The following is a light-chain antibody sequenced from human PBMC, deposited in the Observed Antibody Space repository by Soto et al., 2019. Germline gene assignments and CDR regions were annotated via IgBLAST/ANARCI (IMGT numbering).Light chain of an antibody. CDR3: QQDYNLPLT. J-gene: IGKJ1*01. CDR2: GAS. CDR1: QRVSSSY. Sequence: PGERVTLSCRASQRVSSSYLTWYQQKPGQAPRLLIYGASTRATGIPARFSGSGSGTDFTLTISSLQPEDFAVYYCQQDYNLPLTFGQGTKVEIK. V-gene: IGKV3D-7*01.